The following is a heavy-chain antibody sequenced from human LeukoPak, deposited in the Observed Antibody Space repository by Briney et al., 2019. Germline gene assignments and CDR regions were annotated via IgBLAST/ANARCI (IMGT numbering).Heavy chain of an antibody. V-gene: IGHV1-69*05. D-gene: IGHD3-22*01. Sequence: SVNVSCKASGGTFSSYAISWVRQAPGQPLEWMGGIIPIFGTGNYAQKFQGRVTITTDESTSTAYMDLSSLRFEETAVYYCARIADFVPVNRVYYDSSGYYLAFDIWGKGTMVTVSS. J-gene: IGHJ3*02. CDR2: IIPIFGTG. CDR1: GGTFSSYA. CDR3: ARIADFVPVNRVYYDSSGYYLAFDI.